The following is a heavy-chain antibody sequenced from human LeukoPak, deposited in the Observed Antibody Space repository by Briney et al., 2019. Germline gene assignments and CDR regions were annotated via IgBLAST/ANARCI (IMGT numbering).Heavy chain of an antibody. CDR2: ISSSGSTI. J-gene: IGHJ3*01. V-gene: IGHV3-48*03. D-gene: IGHD6-19*01. Sequence: GGSLRLSCAASGFIFSSYEMKWVRQAPGKGREWGSYISSSGSTIYYADSVKGRFTVSRDNSKNTLYLQMNSLRAEDMAVYYCATRADSTGWDDPFDLWGQGTMVTVSS. CDR1: GFIFSSYE. CDR3: ATRADSTGWDDPFDL.